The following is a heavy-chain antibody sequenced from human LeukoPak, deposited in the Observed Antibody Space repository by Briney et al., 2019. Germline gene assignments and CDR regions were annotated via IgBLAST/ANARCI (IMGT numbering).Heavy chain of an antibody. CDR2: ITAGSGST. Sequence: GGSLRLSCAASGFTFSSYAMSWVRQAPGKGLEWVSGITAGSGSTYYADSVKGRFTISRDDFKNTLSLQMNILRAEDTAVYYCAKKPCSGGSCQYYFDFWGQGTLVTVSS. CDR3: AKKPCSGGSCQYYFDF. V-gene: IGHV3-23*01. D-gene: IGHD2-15*01. CDR1: GFTFSSYA. J-gene: IGHJ4*02.